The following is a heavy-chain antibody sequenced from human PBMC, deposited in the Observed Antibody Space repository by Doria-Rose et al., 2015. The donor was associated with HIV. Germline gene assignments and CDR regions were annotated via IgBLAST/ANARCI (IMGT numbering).Heavy chain of an antibody. CDR2: IFSDDER. V-gene: IGHV2-26*01. D-gene: IGHD6-13*01. CDR3: ARIKSSRWYHKYYFDF. CDR1: GVSLSSPGMG. Sequence: QITLKESGPVLVKPTETLTLTCTVSGVSLSSPGMGVSWIRQPPGKALEWLANIFSDDERYYKTSLKSRLTISRGTSKRQVVLTMTDMDPVDTATYYCARIKSSRWYHKYYFDFWGQGTLVIVSA. J-gene: IGHJ4*02.